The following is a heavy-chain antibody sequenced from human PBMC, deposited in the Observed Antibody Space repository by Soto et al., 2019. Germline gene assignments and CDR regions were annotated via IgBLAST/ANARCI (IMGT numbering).Heavy chain of an antibody. CDR2: ISAYNGNT. J-gene: IGHJ4*02. CDR3: ATLYRYCSSTSCLYYFDY. Sequence: ASVKVSCKASGYTFTSYGISWVRQAPGQGLEWMGWISAYNGNTNYAQKLQGRVTMTTDTSTSTAYMELRSLRSDDTAVYYCATLYRYCSSTSCLYYFDYWGQGTLVTVSS. V-gene: IGHV1-18*01. D-gene: IGHD2-2*01. CDR1: GYTFTSYG.